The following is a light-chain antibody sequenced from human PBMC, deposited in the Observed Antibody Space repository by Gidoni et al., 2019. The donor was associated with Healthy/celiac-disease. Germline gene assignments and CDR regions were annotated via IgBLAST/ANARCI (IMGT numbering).Light chain of an antibody. Sequence: QSALTQPPSASGSPGQSVTISCTGTSSDVGGYNYVTWYQQHPGKAPKLMVYDVSKRPSGVPDRFSGANAGNTASLTVSGLQAEDEADDYCSSYADTNKYVFGTGTKVTVL. CDR3: SSYADTNKYV. CDR1: SSDVGGYNY. J-gene: IGLJ1*01. V-gene: IGLV2-8*01. CDR2: DVS.